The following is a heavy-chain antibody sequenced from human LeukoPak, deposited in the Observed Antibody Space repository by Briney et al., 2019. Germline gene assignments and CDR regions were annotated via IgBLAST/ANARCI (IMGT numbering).Heavy chain of an antibody. J-gene: IGHJ4*02. V-gene: IGHV3-23*01. CDR2: ISGSSLTI. CDR1: GFTLSNYA. D-gene: IGHD3-22*01. CDR3: AKDRTGYYDTSPDFDY. Sequence: GGSLRLSCAASGFTLSNYAMAWVRQAPGKGLEWVSVISGSSLTIYYADSVKGRFTISRDNSKNTVYLQMNSLRAEDTAVYYCAKDRTGYYDTSPDFDYWGQGTLVTVSS.